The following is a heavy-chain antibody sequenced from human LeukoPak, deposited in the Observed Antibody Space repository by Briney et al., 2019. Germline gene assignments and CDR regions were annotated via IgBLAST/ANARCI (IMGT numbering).Heavy chain of an antibody. Sequence: GASVKVSCKTSGYTFTNYDINWVRQATGQGLEWVGWMNPNSGNTGYAQKFQGRVTITRNTSISTAYMEVSSLTSEDTAVYYCARELSAGAQPYYYYMDVWGKGTTVAVSS. J-gene: IGHJ6*03. CDR2: MNPNSGNT. D-gene: IGHD7-27*01. CDR1: GYTFTNYD. CDR3: ARELSAGAQPYYYYMDV. V-gene: IGHV1-8*03.